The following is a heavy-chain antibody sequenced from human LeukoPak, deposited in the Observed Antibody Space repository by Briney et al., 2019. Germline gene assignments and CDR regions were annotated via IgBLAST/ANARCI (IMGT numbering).Heavy chain of an antibody. J-gene: IGHJ4*02. Sequence: SETLSLTCTVSGDSISTTSYYWGWIRQSPGKGLEWIASIYHSGSTYYNPSLKSRVTISVDTSKNQFSLKLSSVTAADTAVYYCARDDYGGNSGLDYWGQGTLVTVSS. CDR2: IYHSGST. CDR1: GDSISTTSYY. CDR3: ARDDYGGNSGLDY. D-gene: IGHD4-23*01. V-gene: IGHV4-39*07.